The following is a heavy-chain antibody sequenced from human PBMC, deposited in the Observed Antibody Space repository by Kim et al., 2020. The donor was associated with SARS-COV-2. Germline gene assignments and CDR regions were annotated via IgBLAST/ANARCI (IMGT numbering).Heavy chain of an antibody. J-gene: IGHJ6*01. D-gene: IGHD1-7*01. CDR2: IYYSGST. CDR1: GGSISSYY. Sequence: SETLSLTCTVSGGSISSYYWSWIRQPPGKGLEWIGYIYYSGSTNYNPSLKSRVTISVDTSKNQFSLKLSSVTAADTAVYYCARDRAITGTGNYYYYYGM. CDR3: ARDRAITGTGNYYYYYGM. V-gene: IGHV4-59*13.